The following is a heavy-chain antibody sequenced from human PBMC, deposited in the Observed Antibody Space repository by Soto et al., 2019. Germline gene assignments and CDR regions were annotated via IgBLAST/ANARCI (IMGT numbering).Heavy chain of an antibody. V-gene: IGHV4-4*02. CDR2: IYHSGST. D-gene: IGHD6-13*01. CDR1: GGSISSNNW. Sequence: QVQLEESGPGLAKPSGTLSLTCTVPGGSISSNNWWSWVRQPPGKGLEWIGEIYHSGSTNYNPSLKSRVIISVDTSKNQFSLRLSSVTAADTAVYYCARYIAASGTYYLDFWGQGTLVTVSS. J-gene: IGHJ4*02. CDR3: ARYIAASGTYYLDF.